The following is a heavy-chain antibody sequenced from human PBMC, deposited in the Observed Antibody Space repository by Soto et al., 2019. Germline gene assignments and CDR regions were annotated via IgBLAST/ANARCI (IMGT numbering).Heavy chain of an antibody. CDR3: ARGPYYYDSSGYFGSTYYFDY. D-gene: IGHD3-22*01. V-gene: IGHV3-30-3*01. J-gene: IGHJ4*02. Sequence: GGSLRLACAASGFTFRSYAMRWVRQAPGKGLEWVAVISYDGSNKYYADSVKGRFTISRDNSKNTLYLQMNSLRAEDTAVYYCARGPYYYDSSGYFGSTYYFDYWGQGTLVTVSS. CDR1: GFTFRSYA. CDR2: ISYDGSNK.